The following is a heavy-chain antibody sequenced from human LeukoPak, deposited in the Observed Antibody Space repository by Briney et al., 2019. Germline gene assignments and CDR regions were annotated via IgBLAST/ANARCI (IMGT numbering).Heavy chain of an antibody. D-gene: IGHD3-10*01. Sequence: GGSLRLSCAASGFTVSSNYMSWVRQAPGKGLEWVSVIYSGGSTYYADSVKGRFTISRDNSKSTLYLQMNSLRAEDTAVYYCARVQGHTMVREYYFDYWGQGTLVTVSS. CDR3: ARVQGHTMVREYYFDY. CDR2: IYSGGST. J-gene: IGHJ4*02. V-gene: IGHV3-53*01. CDR1: GFTVSSNY.